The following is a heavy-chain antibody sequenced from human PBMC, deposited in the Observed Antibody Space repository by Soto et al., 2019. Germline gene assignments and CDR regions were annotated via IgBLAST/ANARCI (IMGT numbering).Heavy chain of an antibody. Sequence: PSETLSLTCTVSGGSISSYYWSWIRQPPGKGLEWIGYIYYSGSTNYNPSLKSRVTISVDTSKNQFSLKLSSVTASDTAVYYCARESGDYSNPNNYYYGMDVWGQETTVTVSS. V-gene: IGHV4-59*01. CDR2: IYYSGST. CDR1: GGSISSYY. CDR3: ARESGDYSNPNNYYYGMDV. D-gene: IGHD4-4*01. J-gene: IGHJ6*02.